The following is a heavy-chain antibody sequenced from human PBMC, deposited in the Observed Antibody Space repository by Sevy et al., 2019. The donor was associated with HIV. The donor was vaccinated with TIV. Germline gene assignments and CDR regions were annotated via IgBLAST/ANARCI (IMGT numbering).Heavy chain of an antibody. Sequence: GSLRLSCAASGFTFSSYSMNWVRQAPGKGLEWVSSISSSSSYIYYADSVKGRFTISRDNAKNSLYLQMNSLRAEDTAVYYCARVLASYSSSSGAFDIWGQGTMVTVSS. CDR1: GFTFSSYS. D-gene: IGHD6-6*01. J-gene: IGHJ3*02. CDR3: ARVLASYSSSSGAFDI. V-gene: IGHV3-21*01. CDR2: ISSSSSYI.